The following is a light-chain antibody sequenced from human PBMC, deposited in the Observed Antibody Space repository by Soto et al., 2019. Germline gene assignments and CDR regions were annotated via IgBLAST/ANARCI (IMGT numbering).Light chain of an antibody. V-gene: IGKV1-5*03. Sequence: IQMTQTPSTRSASGGHRVTITCLASQSISSWVAWYQQKPGKGPKLLIYTASHFESGVPSRFSGSGSGTEFTLTISSLPPGDFATYYCQHYNTYPWTFGHGTKVDIK. CDR1: QSISSW. CDR3: QHYNTYPWT. J-gene: IGKJ1*01. CDR2: TAS.